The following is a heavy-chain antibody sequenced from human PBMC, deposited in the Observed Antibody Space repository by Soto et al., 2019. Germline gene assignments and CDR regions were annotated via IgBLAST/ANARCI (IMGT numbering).Heavy chain of an antibody. CDR1: GGTFSSYA. Sequence: ASVKVSCKASGGTFSSYAISWVRQAPGQGLEWMGGIIPIFGTANYAQKFQGRVTITADESTSTAYMELSSLRSEDTAVYYCARLGIAVAGPSPFYYFDYWGQGTLVTVSS. CDR2: IIPIFGTA. D-gene: IGHD6-19*01. CDR3: ARLGIAVAGPSPFYYFDY. J-gene: IGHJ4*02. V-gene: IGHV1-69*13.